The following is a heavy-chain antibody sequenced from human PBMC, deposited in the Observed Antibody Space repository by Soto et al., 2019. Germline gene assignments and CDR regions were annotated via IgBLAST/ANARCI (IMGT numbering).Heavy chain of an antibody. V-gene: IGHV5-51*01. Sequence: GEPLKIYCQSSRYSFTNYWIGWVRQMPGKGLEWMGIIYPGDSESRYSPSFQGQVTISADKSITTAYLQWSSLKASDTAMYYCARLGYSYALSYYYGMDVWGQGTTVTVSS. D-gene: IGHD5-18*01. CDR1: RYSFTNYW. CDR2: IYPGDSES. J-gene: IGHJ6*02. CDR3: ARLGYSYALSYYYGMDV.